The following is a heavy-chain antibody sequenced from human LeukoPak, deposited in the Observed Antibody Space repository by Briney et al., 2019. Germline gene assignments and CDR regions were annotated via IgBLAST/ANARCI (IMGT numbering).Heavy chain of an antibody. V-gene: IGHV3-23*01. D-gene: IGHD3-22*01. J-gene: IGHJ3*02. CDR2: ISGSGGST. Sequence: GGTLRLSCAASGFTFSSYGMSWVRQAPGKGLEWVSAISGSGGSTYYADSVKGRFTISRDNAKNSLYLQMNSLRAEDTAVYYCARDPTYDSSGYYHDAFDIWGQGTMVTVSS. CDR1: GFTFSSYG. CDR3: ARDPTYDSSGYYHDAFDI.